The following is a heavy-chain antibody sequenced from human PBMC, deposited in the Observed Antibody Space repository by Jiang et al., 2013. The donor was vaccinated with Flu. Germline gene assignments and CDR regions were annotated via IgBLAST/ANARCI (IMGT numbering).Heavy chain of an antibody. J-gene: IGHJ2*01. CDR1: FSSYA. V-gene: IGHV1-69*10. Sequence: FSSYAISWVRQAPGQGLEWMGGIIPILGIANYAQKFQGRVTITADKSTSTAYMELSSLRSEDTAVYYCARVEGCSSTSCYATPGWYFDLWGRGTLVTVSS. CDR2: IIPILGIA. D-gene: IGHD2-2*01. CDR3: ARVEGCSSTSCYATPGWYFDL.